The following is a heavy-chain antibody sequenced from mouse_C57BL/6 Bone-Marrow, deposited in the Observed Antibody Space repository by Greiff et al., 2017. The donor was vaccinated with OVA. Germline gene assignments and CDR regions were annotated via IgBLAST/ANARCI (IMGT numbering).Heavy chain of an antibody. CDR1: GYTFTSYW. J-gene: IGHJ1*03. V-gene: IGHV1-52*01. CDR2: IDPSDSET. CDR3: ARETFYYGSSYVNWYFDV. Sequence: QVQLQQPGAELVRPGSSVKLSCKASGYTFTSYWMHWVKQRPIQGLEWIGNIDPSDSETHYNQKFKDKATLTVDKSSSTAYMQLSSLTSEDSAVYYCARETFYYGSSYVNWYFDVWGTGTTVTVSS. D-gene: IGHD1-1*01.